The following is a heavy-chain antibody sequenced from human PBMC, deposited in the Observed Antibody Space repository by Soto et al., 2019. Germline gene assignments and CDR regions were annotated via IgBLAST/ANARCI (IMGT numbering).Heavy chain of an antibody. CDR3: ATVPRGYSYGSVRLVQQYYYYCMDV. CDR2: IDPSDSYT. CDR1: GYSFTSYW. Sequence: GESLKISCKGSGYSFTSYWISWVRQMPGKGLEWMGRIDPSDSYTNYSPSFQGHVTISADKSISTAYLQWSSLKASDTAMYYCATVPRGYSYGSVRLVQQYYYYCMDVWGQGTTVTVSS. J-gene: IGHJ6*02. D-gene: IGHD5-18*01. V-gene: IGHV5-10-1*01.